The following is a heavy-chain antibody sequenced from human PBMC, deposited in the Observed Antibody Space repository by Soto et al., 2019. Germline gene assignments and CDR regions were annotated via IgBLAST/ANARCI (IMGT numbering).Heavy chain of an antibody. CDR2: INHSGST. J-gene: IGHJ4*02. V-gene: IGHV4-34*01. Sequence: SETLSLTCAVYGGSFGGYYWSWIRQPPGKGLEWIGEINHSGSTNYNPSLKSRVTISVDTSKNQFSLKLSSVTAADTAVYYCARGARWLRFFDYWGQGTLVTVSS. D-gene: IGHD5-12*01. CDR1: GGSFGGYY. CDR3: ARGARWLRFFDY.